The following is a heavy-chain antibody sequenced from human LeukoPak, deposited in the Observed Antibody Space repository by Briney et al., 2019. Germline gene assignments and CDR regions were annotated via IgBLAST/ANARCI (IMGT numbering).Heavy chain of an antibody. J-gene: IGHJ4*02. CDR3: ARVFVYYFDY. CDR2: ISSSSSYI. Sequence: GGSLRLSCAASGFTFSSYSMNWVRQAPGKGLEWVSSISSSSSYIYYADSMKGRFTISRDNSKNSLYLQMNSLRAEDTAVYYCARVFVYYFDYWGQGTLVTVSS. V-gene: IGHV3-21*01. CDR1: GFTFSSYS.